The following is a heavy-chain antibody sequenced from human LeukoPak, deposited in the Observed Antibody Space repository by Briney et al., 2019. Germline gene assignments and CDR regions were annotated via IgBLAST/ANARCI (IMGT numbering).Heavy chain of an antibody. J-gene: IGHJ4*02. V-gene: IGHV1-2*02. CDR2: ISRRSGAT. CDR3: ESWAGGNSDVASFDY. Sequence: ASVKVSCKASGYIFSDYYMHWVRQAPGRGFEWMGWISRRSGATKIAEKFQGGVTLTRDTSISTAYVELTNLASDDTAVYYCESWAGGNSDVASFDYWGQGTLVIVSS. D-gene: IGHD2-21*01. CDR1: GYIFSDYY.